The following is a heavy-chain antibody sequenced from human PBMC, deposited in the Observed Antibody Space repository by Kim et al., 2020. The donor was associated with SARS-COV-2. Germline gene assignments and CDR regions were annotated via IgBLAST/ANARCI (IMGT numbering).Heavy chain of an antibody. D-gene: IGHD2-2*01. J-gene: IGHJ4*02. Sequence: YPDSVRGRFTTSRDNPKSTVYLQMNSLGAEDTAVYYCAGICGTTSCSDDYWGQGTLVTVSS. V-gene: IGHV3-23*01. CDR3: AGICGTTSCSDDY.